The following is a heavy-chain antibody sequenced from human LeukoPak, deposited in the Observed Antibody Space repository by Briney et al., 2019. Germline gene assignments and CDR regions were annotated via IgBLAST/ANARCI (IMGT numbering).Heavy chain of an antibody. CDR2: IIPIFGTA. V-gene: IGHV1-69*13. CDR3: ARTPRYCSSTSCIRGRWSWFDP. CDR1: GYTFTGYY. Sequence: SVKVSCKASGYTFTGYYMHWVRQAPGQGIEWMGGIIPIFGTANYAQKFQGRVTITADESTSAAYMELSSLRSEDTAVYYCARTPRYCSSTSCIRGRWSWFDPWGQGTLVTVSS. J-gene: IGHJ5*02. D-gene: IGHD2-2*01.